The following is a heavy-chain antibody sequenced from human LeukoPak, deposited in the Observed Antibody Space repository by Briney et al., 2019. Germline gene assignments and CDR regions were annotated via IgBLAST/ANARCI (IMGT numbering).Heavy chain of an antibody. D-gene: IGHD3-3*01. Sequence: GESLKISCKGSGYSFTSYWIGWVRQMPGKGLEWVSVIYSDGTTYYADSVKGRFTISRAHSKNTVYLQMNSLRAEDTAVYYCAGRFADYWGQGTLVTVSS. V-gene: IGHV3-66*01. CDR1: GYSFTSYW. J-gene: IGHJ4*02. CDR2: IYSDGTT. CDR3: AGRFADY.